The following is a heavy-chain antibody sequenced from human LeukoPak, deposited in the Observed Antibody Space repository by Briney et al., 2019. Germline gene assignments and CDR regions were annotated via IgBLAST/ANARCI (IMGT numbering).Heavy chain of an antibody. CDR1: GYTFTGYY. D-gene: IGHD7-27*01. CDR2: INPNTGGT. CDR3: ARDLSSTPNWELDH. V-gene: IGHV1-2*06. J-gene: IGHJ4*02. Sequence: ASVKVSCKASGYTFTGYYIHWVRQAPGQGLEWMGRINPNTGGTDYQGRVTMTRDTSITTAYMELSRLTSDDTAIYYCARDLSSTPNWELDHWGQGTLVTVSS.